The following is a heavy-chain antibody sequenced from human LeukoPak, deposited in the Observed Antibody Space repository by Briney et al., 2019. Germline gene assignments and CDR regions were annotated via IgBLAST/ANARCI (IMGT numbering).Heavy chain of an antibody. CDR1: GGSISSYY. D-gene: IGHD2-21*02. CDR2: IYYSGST. V-gene: IGHV4-59*01. Sequence: SETLSLTCTVSGGSISSYYWSWIRQPPGKELEWIGYIYYSGSTNYNPSLKSRVTISVDTSKNQFSLKLSSVTAADTAVYYCARDISDWNYFDYWGQGTLVTVSS. CDR3: ARDISDWNYFDY. J-gene: IGHJ4*02.